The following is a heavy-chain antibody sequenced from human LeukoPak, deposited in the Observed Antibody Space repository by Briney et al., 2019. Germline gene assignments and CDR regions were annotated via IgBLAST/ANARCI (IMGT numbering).Heavy chain of an antibody. V-gene: IGHV4-34*01. CDR1: GGSFSGYY. CDR2: INHSGST. D-gene: IGHD2-2*01. Sequence: SETLSLTCAVYGGSFSGYYWSWIRQPPGKGLEWIGEINHSGSTNYNPSLKSRVTISVDTSKNQFSLKLSSATAADTAVYYCAREGKDIVVVPAAMRYYYYMDVWGKGTTVTISS. J-gene: IGHJ6*03. CDR3: AREGKDIVVVPAAMRYYYYMDV.